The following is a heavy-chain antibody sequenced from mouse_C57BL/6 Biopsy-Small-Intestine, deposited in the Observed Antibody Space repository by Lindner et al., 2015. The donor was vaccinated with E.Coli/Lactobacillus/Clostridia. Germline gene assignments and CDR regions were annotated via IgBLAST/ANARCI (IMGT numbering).Heavy chain of an antibody. CDR2: INPGSGGT. CDR1: GYAFSNFL. V-gene: IGHV1-54*01. J-gene: IGHJ3*01. D-gene: IGHD2-3*01. Sequence: VQLQESGAELVRPGTSVKVSCKASGYAFSNFLIEWVKQRPGQGLEWIGVINPGSGGTDYNEKFKAKATLTADKSSTTAYIQLSSLTFEDSAIYYCARRGDGYQFAYWGQGTLVTVSA. CDR3: ARRGDGYQFAY.